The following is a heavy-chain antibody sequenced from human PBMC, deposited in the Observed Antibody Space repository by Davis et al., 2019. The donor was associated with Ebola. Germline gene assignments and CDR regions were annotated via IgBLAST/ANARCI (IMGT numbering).Heavy chain of an antibody. D-gene: IGHD3-3*01. J-gene: IGHJ4*02. CDR3: AKDLEHY. CDR2: ISYDGSNK. CDR1: GFTFSSYG. V-gene: IGHV3-30*18. Sequence: GGSLRLSCAASGFTFSSYGMHWVRQAPGKGLEWVAVISYDGSNKYYADSVKGRFTISRDNSKNTLYLQMNSLRAEDTAVYYCAKDLEHYWVQGTLVTVSS.